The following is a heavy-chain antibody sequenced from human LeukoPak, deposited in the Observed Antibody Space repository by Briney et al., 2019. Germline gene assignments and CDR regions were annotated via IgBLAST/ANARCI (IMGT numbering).Heavy chain of an antibody. V-gene: IGHV4-31*03. CDR2: IYYSGST. CDR1: GGSISSGGYY. CDR3: ARGRRAYYYDSSGYNPFDY. J-gene: IGHJ4*02. Sequence: SETLSLTCTVSGGSISSGGYYWSWIRQHPGKGLEWIGYIYYSGSTYYNPSLKSRVTISVDTSKNQFSLKLSSVTAADTAVYYCARGRRAYYYDSSGYNPFDYWGQGTLVTVSS. D-gene: IGHD3-22*01.